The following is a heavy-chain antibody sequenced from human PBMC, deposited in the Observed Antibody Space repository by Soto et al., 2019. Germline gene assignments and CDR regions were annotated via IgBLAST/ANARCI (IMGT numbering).Heavy chain of an antibody. CDR3: AKGIFGSGWPY. V-gene: IGHV3-23*01. CDR2: TTGGGDTT. D-gene: IGHD6-19*01. Sequence: LRLSCAASGFTFSDYGMNWVRQAPGKGLEWVSGTTGGGDTTYYADSVKGRFIISRDNSKSILYLQMNSLRGEDTGTYYCAKGIFGSGWPYWGQGTLVTVSS. CDR1: GFTFSDYG. J-gene: IGHJ4*02.